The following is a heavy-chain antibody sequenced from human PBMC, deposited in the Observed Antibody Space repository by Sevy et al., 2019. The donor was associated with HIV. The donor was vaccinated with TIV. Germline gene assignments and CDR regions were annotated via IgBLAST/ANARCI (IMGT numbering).Heavy chain of an antibody. Sequence: GGSLRLSCATSGFIFSGYVMSWVRQAPGKGLEWVSVIYSGDSISYADSVKGRFTISRDNSKNTLYLQMNSLRDEDTAVYYCAVVAEGYWGQGTLVTVSS. CDR3: AVVAEGY. D-gene: IGHD6-13*01. J-gene: IGHJ4*02. CDR1: GFIFSGYV. V-gene: IGHV3-53*01. CDR2: IYSGDSI.